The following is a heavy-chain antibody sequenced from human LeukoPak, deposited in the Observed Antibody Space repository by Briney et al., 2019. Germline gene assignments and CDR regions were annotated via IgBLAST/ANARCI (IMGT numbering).Heavy chain of an antibody. D-gene: IGHD2-21*02. CDR1: GFTFDDYA. CDR3: ARDRGTNIVTAGLRPGYIDC. J-gene: IGHJ4*02. CDR2: ISWNSGSI. V-gene: IGHV3-9*01. Sequence: GGSLRLSCAASGFTFDDYAMHWVRHAPGKGLEWVSGISWNSGSIGYADSVKGRFTISRDNSRDTLFLQMNSLRVEDSAVYYCARDRGTNIVTAGLRPGYIDCWGQGTLVTVSS.